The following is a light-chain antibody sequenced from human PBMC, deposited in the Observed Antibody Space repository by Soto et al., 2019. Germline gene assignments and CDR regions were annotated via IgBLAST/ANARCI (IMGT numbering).Light chain of an antibody. CDR2: GNS. CDR1: SSNIGAGYD. V-gene: IGLV1-40*01. Sequence: QPVLPQPPSVSGAPGQRVTISCTGSSSNIGAGYDVHWYQQLPGTAPKLLIYGNSNRPSGVPDRFSGSKSGTSASLAITGLQAEDEADYYCQSYDSSLSGWVFGGGTKVTVL. J-gene: IGLJ3*02. CDR3: QSYDSSLSGWV.